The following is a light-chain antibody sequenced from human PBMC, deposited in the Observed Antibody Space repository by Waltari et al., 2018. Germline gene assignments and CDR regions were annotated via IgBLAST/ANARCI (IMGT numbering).Light chain of an antibody. CDR2: QDS. V-gene: IGLV3-27*01. CDR3: YSTTDNNLGV. CDR1: MLQKKY. J-gene: IGLJ1*01. Sequence: SSELTQPSSVSVSPGQTARIPCSGDMLQKKYTRWFQQKPGQAPVLVLYQDSARPSGIPERFSGSSSGTTVTLTISGAQVEDEADYYCYSTTDNNLGVFGPGTRVTVL.